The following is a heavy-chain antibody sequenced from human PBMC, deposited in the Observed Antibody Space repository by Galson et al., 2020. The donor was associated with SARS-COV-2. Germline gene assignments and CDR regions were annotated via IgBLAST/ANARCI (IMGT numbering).Heavy chain of an antibody. CDR2: IYYSGST. CDR3: ARGYRQSVYGLDV. Sequence: ASETLSLTCSVSGGSISGGGYYWNWIRQHPGKGLEWIGSIYYSGSTYYNPSLKSRVTISIGRSQSHFSLKLTSVTAADTAVYYCARGYRQSVYGLDVWGQGTTVTVSS. V-gene: IGHV4-31*03. CDR1: GGSISGGGYY. J-gene: IGHJ6*02. D-gene: IGHD1-20*01.